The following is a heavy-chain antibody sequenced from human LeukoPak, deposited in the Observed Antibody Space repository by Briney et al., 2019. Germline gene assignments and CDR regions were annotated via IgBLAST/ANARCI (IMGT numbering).Heavy chain of an antibody. CDR3: ARDKDGSWYRLFDY. CDR1: GGTFSSYA. CDR2: IIPIFGTA. V-gene: IGHV1-69*06. D-gene: IGHD6-13*01. Sequence: SVKVSCKASGGTFSSYAISWVRQAPGQGLEWMGGIIPIFGTANYAQKFQGRVTITADKSTSTAYMELSSLRSEDTAMYYCARDKDGSWYRLFDYWGQGTLVTVSS. J-gene: IGHJ4*02.